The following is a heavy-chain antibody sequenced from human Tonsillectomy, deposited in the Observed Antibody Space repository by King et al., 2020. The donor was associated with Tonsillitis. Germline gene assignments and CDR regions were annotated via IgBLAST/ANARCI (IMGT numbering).Heavy chain of an antibody. J-gene: IGHJ6*02. CDR2: IYSGGST. V-gene: IGHV3-53*01. D-gene: IGHD3-10*01. Sequence: VQLVESGGGLIQPGGSLRLSCAASGFTVSGNYMSWVRQAPGKGLEWVSVIYSGGSTYYAASVKGRFTISRDTSKNTLYLQLNSLRDEDTAVYYCAKSQNSYGSGSLNSYYGMDVWGQGTTVTVSS. CDR1: GFTVSGNY. CDR3: AKSQNSYGSGSLNSYYGMDV.